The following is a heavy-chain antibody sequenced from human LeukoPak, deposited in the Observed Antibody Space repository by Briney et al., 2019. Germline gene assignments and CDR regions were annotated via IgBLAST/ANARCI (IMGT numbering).Heavy chain of an antibody. D-gene: IGHD6-13*01. CDR2: ISGSGGST. Sequence: GGSLRLSCAASGFTFSSYAMSWVRQAPGKGLEWVSAISGSGGSTYYADSVKGRFTISRDNSKNTLYLQMNSLRAEDTAVYYCAKDRRQQLAGAEYFQHWDQGTLVTVSS. V-gene: IGHV3-23*01. CDR1: GFTFSSYA. J-gene: IGHJ1*01. CDR3: AKDRRQQLAGAEYFQH.